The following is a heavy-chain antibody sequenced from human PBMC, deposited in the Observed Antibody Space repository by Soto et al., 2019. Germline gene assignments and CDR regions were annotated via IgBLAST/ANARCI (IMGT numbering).Heavy chain of an antibody. CDR2: INLVGSST. CDR1: GFTFSSYW. J-gene: IGHJ4*02. CDR3: AREGGKSSLCLGY. D-gene: IGHD2-2*01. V-gene: IGHV3-74*01. Sequence: EVQLVESGGTLVQPGGSLRLSCAAPGFTFSSYWMHWVRQAPGKGLVWVSGINLVGSSTSYADSVEGRFTISRDNAKNTVYLQMNSLRADDTAVYYCAREGGKSSLCLGYWGEGTMVTVSS.